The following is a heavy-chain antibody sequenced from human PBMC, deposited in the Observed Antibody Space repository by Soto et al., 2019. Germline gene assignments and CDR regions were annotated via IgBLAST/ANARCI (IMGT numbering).Heavy chain of an antibody. V-gene: IGHV6-1*01. CDR2: TYYRSKWYN. CDR1: GDSVSSNSSA. CDR3: AGAVDTAMVTSPAWFDP. D-gene: IGHD5-18*01. Sequence: SQTLSLTCAISGDSVSSNSSAWNCISQCPSRGLEWLGRTYYRSKWYNDYAVSVKSRITINPDTSKNQFSLQLNSVTPEDTAVYYCAGAVDTAMVTSPAWFDPWGQGTLVTVSS. J-gene: IGHJ5*02.